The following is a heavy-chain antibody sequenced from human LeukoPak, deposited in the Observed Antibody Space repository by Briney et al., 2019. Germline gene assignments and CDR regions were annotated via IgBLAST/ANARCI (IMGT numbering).Heavy chain of an antibody. CDR1: GDSISSSNW. CDR3: AREGSSWYYYYYYMDV. Sequence: SGTLSLTCTVSGDSISSSNWWSWVRQPPGKGLEWIGEIYHSGITNYNPSLKSRVTISVDKSKNQFFLNLSSVTAADTAVYYCAREGSSWYYYYYYMDVWGKGTTVTVSS. V-gene: IGHV4-4*02. J-gene: IGHJ6*03. D-gene: IGHD6-13*01. CDR2: IYHSGIT.